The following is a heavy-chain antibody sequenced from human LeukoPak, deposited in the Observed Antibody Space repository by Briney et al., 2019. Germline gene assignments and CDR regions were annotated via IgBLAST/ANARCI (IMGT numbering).Heavy chain of an antibody. Sequence: PSETLSLTCTVSGGSISSGGYYWSWIRQHPGKGLEWIGYIYYSGSTYYNPSLKSRVTISVDTSKNQFSLKLSSVTAADTAVYYCASVYRRDNWFDPWGQGTLVTVSS. CDR2: IYYSGST. CDR3: ASVYRRDNWFDP. V-gene: IGHV4-31*03. CDR1: GGSISSGGYY. J-gene: IGHJ5*02. D-gene: IGHD1-14*01.